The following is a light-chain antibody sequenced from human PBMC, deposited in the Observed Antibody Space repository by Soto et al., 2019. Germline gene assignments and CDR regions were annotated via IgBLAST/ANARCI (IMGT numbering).Light chain of an antibody. V-gene: IGKV3-20*01. CDR1: QSLDSSY. Sequence: ELVLTQSPGTLPLSPGERATLSCRASQSLDSSYLAWYQQKPGQSPRLLMYGGSIRAAGIPDRFSGSGSETDFTLTISRLEPEDFALYYCQQYGSSAPITFGQGTRLEIK. J-gene: IGKJ5*01. CDR3: QQYGSSAPIT. CDR2: GGS.